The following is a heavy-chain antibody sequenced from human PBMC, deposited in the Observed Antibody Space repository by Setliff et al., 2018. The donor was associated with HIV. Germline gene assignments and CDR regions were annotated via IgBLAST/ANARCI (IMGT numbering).Heavy chain of an antibody. CDR1: GYTFTGYY. Sequence: ASVKVSCKASGYTFTGYYIHWVRQAPGQGLEWVGRINPNSGDTNYAQKFQGRVTMTRDTSINPAYMDLGRLGSDDTAVYYCARRGVGTSDAFDLWGQGTMVTVSS. CDR3: ARRGVGTSDAFDL. CDR2: INPNSGDT. V-gene: IGHV1-2*06. J-gene: IGHJ3*01. D-gene: IGHD2-8*01.